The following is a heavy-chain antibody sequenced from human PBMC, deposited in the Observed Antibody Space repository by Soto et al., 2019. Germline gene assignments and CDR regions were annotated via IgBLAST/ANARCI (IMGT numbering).Heavy chain of an antibody. Sequence: PGGSLRLSFAASGFTFSDYYMSWIRQAPGKGLEWISYISSSRSSIDYTDSVKGRFTISRDNAKNSLYLQMSSLRDEDTAVYYCAGGLTTRLDYWGLGTLVTVSS. V-gene: IGHV3-11*06. CDR1: GFTFSDYY. J-gene: IGHJ4*02. CDR2: ISSSRSSI. D-gene: IGHD4-17*01. CDR3: AGGLTTRLDY.